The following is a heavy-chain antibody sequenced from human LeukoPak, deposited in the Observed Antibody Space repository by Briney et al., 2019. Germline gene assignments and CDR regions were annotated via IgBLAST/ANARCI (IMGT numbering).Heavy chain of an antibody. Sequence: ASVKVSCTASGYTFTGYYMHWVRQAPGQGLEWMGRINPNSGGTNYAQKFQGRVTMTRDTSISTAYMELSRLRSDDTAVYYCARLDGSYSSFDIWGQGTMVTVSS. CDR3: ARLDGSYSSFDI. V-gene: IGHV1-2*06. D-gene: IGHD1-26*01. CDR2: INPNSGGT. CDR1: GYTFTGYY. J-gene: IGHJ3*02.